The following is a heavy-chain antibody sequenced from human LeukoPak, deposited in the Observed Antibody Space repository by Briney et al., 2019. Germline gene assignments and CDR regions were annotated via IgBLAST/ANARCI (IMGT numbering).Heavy chain of an antibody. CDR1: GYTFTSYG. D-gene: IGHD4-17*01. CDR3: ARGYTATGNWYFDL. J-gene: IGHJ2*01. V-gene: IGHV1-18*01. Sequence: ASVKVSCKASGYTFTSYGISWVRQAPGQGLEWMGWISAHNGNTNYAQNLQGRVTMTTDTSTRTAYMELRSLRSDDTALYYCARGYTATGNWYFDLWGRGTLVSDSS. CDR2: ISAHNGNT.